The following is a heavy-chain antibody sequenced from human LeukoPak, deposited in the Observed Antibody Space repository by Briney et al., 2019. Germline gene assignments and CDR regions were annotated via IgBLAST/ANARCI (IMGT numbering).Heavy chain of an antibody. D-gene: IGHD3-22*01. Sequence: GGSLRLSCAASGFTFSSYVMHWVRQAPGKGLEWVAVISYDGSNKYYADSVKGRFTISRDNSKNTLYLQMNSLRAEDTAVYYCARDPAMIVPDYWGQGTLVTVSS. CDR2: ISYDGSNK. CDR3: ARDPAMIVPDY. J-gene: IGHJ4*02. V-gene: IGHV3-30-3*01. CDR1: GFTFSSYV.